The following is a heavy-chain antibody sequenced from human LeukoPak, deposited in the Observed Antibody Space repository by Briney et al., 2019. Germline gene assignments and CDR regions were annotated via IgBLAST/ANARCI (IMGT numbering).Heavy chain of an antibody. J-gene: IGHJ3*02. D-gene: IGHD6-6*01. V-gene: IGHV3-9*01. CDR1: GFTFDDYA. CDR3: AKSWDYSSSSMNAFDI. Sequence: GRSLRLSCAASGFTFDDYAMHWVRQAPGKGLEWISGISWNSGSIAYADSMKGRFTISRDNAKNSLYLQMNSLRAEDTALYYCAKSWDYSSSSMNAFDIWGQGTMVTVSS. CDR2: ISWNSGSI.